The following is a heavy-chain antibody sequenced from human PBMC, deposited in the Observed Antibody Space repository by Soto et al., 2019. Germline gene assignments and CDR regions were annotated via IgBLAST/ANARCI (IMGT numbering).Heavy chain of an antibody. Sequence: GESLKISCKGSVYSFTSYWISWVRQMPGKGLEWMGRIDPSDSYTNYSPSFQGHVTISADKSISTAYLQWSSLKASDTAMYYCARHIVATTYYGMDVWGQGTTVTVSS. CDR1: VYSFTSYW. J-gene: IGHJ6*02. CDR3: ARHIVATTYYGMDV. V-gene: IGHV5-10-1*01. D-gene: IGHD5-12*01. CDR2: IDPSDSYT.